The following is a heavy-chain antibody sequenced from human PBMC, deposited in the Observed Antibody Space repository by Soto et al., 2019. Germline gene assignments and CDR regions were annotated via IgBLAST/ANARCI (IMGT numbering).Heavy chain of an antibody. CDR1: GFTFSSYG. J-gene: IGHJ6*02. Sequence: GGSLRLSCAASGFTFSSYGMHWVRQAPGKGLEWVAVISYDGSNKYYADSVKGRFTISRDNSKNTLYLQMNSLRAEDTAVYYCAKATHRRYYYGMDVWGQGTTVTVSS. CDR2: ISYDGSNK. D-gene: IGHD3-10*01. CDR3: AKATHRRYYYGMDV. V-gene: IGHV3-30*18.